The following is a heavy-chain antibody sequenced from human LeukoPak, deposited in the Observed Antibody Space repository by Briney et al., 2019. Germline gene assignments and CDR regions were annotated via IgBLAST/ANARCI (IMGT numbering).Heavy chain of an antibody. CDR2: INHSGST. J-gene: IGHJ3*02. V-gene: IGHV4-34*01. D-gene: IGHD1-1*01. CDR1: GSSISNYY. Sequence: PSETLSLTCTVSGSSISNYYWGWIRQAPGKGLEWIGEINHSGSTNYNPSLKSRVTISVDTSKNQFSLKLSSVTAADTAVYYCARGRYALSRPTDIWGQGTMVTVSS. CDR3: ARGRYALSRPTDI.